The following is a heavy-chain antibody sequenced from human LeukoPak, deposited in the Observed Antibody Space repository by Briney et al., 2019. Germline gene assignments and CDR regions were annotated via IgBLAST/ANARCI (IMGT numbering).Heavy chain of an antibody. D-gene: IGHD1-1*01. Sequence: ASVRVSCKASGYTFTSYAMHWVRQAPGQRLERMGWINAGNGNTKYSQKFQGRVPITMDTSASTAYMELSSLRSEDTAVYYCARALRYNWNDVFGYWGQGTLVTVSS. V-gene: IGHV1-3*01. CDR2: INAGNGNT. J-gene: IGHJ4*02. CDR3: ARALRYNWNDVFGY. CDR1: GYTFTSYA.